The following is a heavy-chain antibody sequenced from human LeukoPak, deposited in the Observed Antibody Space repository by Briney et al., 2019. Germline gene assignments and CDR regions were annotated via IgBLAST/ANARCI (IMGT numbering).Heavy chain of an antibody. J-gene: IGHJ6*02. Sequence: GGSLRLSCAASGFTFDDYAMHWVRQAPGKGLEWVSGISWNSGSIGYADSVKGRFTISRDNAKNSLYLQMNSLRAEDTALYYCAKDIWGTYYCYGMDVWGQGTTVTVSS. CDR1: GFTFDDYA. V-gene: IGHV3-9*01. CDR3: AKDIWGTYYCYGMDV. CDR2: ISWNSGSI. D-gene: IGHD7-27*01.